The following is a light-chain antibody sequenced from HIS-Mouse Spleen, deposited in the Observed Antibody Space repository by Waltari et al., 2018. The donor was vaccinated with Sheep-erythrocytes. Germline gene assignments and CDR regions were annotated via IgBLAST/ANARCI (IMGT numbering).Light chain of an antibody. V-gene: IGLV2-11*01. CDR1: SSDVGGYNY. Sequence: QSVLTQPPSASGSPGQSVTISCTGTSSDVGGYNYVSWYQQHPGKAPKLMIYDVMKRPAGVPDRCSGSKAGNTASLTISGLQAEDEADYYCCSYAGSYNHVFATGTKVTVL. CDR3: CSYAGSYNHV. CDR2: DVM. J-gene: IGLJ1*01.